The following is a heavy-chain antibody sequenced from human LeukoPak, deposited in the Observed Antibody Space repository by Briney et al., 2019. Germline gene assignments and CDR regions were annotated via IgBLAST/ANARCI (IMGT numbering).Heavy chain of an antibody. V-gene: IGHV3-53*01. CDR2: IYSGGST. CDR1: AFSVSSNY. J-gene: IGHJ6*02. CDR3: ARVASTSPYFYGMDV. Sequence: GGSLRLSCAASAFSVSSNYMSWVRQAPGKGLEWVSVIYSGGSTYYADSVKGRFTISRDKSKNTVYLQMNSLSAEDTAIYYCARVASTSPYFYGMDVWGQGTTVTVSS.